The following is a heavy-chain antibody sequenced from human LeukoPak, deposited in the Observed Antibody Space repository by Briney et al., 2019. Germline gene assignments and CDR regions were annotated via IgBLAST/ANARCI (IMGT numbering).Heavy chain of an antibody. CDR2: IVVGSGNT. J-gene: IGHJ6*02. CDR3: ARDPTTVTLYYYYYGMDV. CDR1: GFTFTSSA. V-gene: IGHV1-58*02. D-gene: IGHD4-17*01. Sequence: SVKVSCKASGFTFTSSAMQWVRQARGQRLEWIGWIVVGSGNTNYAQKFQGRVTITADKSTSTAYMELSSLRSEDTAVYYCARDPTTVTLYYYYYGMDVWGQGTTVTVSS.